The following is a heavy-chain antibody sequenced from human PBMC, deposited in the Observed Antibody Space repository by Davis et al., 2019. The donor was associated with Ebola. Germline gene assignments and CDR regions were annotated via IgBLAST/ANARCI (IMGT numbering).Heavy chain of an antibody. V-gene: IGHV4-34*01. CDR1: GGSFSGYY. D-gene: IGHD5-12*01. CDR2: INHSGST. CDR3: APGRSGYDYYFDF. Sequence: MPGGSLRLSCAVYGGSFSGYYWSWIRQPPGKGLEWIGEINHSGSTNYNPSLKSRVTISVDTSKNQFSLKLISMTAADTAVYYCAPGRSGYDYYFDFWSQGTLVTVSS. J-gene: IGHJ4*02.